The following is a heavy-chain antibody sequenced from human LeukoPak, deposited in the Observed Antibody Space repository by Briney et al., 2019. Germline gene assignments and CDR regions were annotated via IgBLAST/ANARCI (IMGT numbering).Heavy chain of an antibody. V-gene: IGHV3-53*01. CDR3: ARGDYYDSSGYYSSFDY. Sequence: GGSLRLSCAASGFTVSSNYMSWVRQAPGKGLEWVSVIYSGGSTYYADSVKGRFTISRDNSKNTLYLQMNSLRAEDTAVYYCARGDYYDSSGYYSSFDYWGQGTLVTVSS. D-gene: IGHD3-22*01. J-gene: IGHJ4*02. CDR2: IYSGGST. CDR1: GFTVSSNY.